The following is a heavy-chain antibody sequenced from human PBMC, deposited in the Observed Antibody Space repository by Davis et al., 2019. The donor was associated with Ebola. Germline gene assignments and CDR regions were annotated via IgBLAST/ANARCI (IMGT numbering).Heavy chain of an antibody. CDR2: ISGSGGST. V-gene: IGHV3-23*01. Sequence: PGGSLRLSCAASGFTFSSYAMSWVRQAPGKGLEWVSAISGSGGSTYYADSVKGRFTISRDNSKNTLYLQMNSLRAEDTAVYYCARPLAARRKYYYYYYMDVWGKGTTVTVSS. CDR3: ARPLAARRKYYYYYYMDV. J-gene: IGHJ6*03. CDR1: GFTFSSYA. D-gene: IGHD6-6*01.